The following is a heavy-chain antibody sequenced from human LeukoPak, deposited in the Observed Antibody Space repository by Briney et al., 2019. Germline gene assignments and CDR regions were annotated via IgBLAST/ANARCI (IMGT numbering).Heavy chain of an antibody. D-gene: IGHD6-13*01. CDR2: ISSSSSYI. CDR1: GFTFSSYS. J-gene: IGHJ4*02. V-gene: IGHV3-21*01. CDR3: ARASQLVPDY. Sequence: GGSLRLSCAASGFTFSSYSMNRVRQAPGKGLEWVSSISSSSSYIYYADSVKGRFTISRDNAKNSLYLQMNSLRAEDTAVYYCARASQLVPDYWGQGTLVTVSS.